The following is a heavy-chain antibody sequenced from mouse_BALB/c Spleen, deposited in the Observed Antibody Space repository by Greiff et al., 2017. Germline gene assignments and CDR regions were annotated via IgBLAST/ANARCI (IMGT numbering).Heavy chain of an antibody. CDR1: GFTFTDYY. V-gene: IGHV7-3*02. CDR3: ARDGNVFAY. D-gene: IGHD2-1*01. Sequence: EVQLQESGGGLVQPGGSLRLSCATSGFTFTDYYMSWVRQPPGKALEWLGFIRNKANGYTTEYSASVKGRFTISRDKSQSNLYLQMNTLRAEDSATYYCARDGNVFAYWGQGTLVTVSA. CDR2: IRNKANGYTT. J-gene: IGHJ3*01.